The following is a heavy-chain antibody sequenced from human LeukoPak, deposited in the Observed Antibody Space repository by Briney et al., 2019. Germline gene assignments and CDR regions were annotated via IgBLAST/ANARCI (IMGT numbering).Heavy chain of an antibody. V-gene: IGHV3-23*01. J-gene: IGHJ6*02. D-gene: IGHD4-17*01. CDR2: IAASGDST. Sequence: GGSLRLSCAASGFTFSSYAMNWVRQAPGKGVEWVSAIAASGDSTYYADSVRGRFTISRDNPENTVYLQMNSLTADDTAVYYCAKPNMHGDNYAMDVWGQGTTVIVSS. CDR3: AKPNMHGDNYAMDV. CDR1: GFTFSSYA.